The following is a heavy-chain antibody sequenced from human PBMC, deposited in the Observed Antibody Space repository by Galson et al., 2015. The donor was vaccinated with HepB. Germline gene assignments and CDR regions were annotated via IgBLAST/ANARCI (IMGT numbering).Heavy chain of an antibody. CDR1: GFTFSSSA. CDR3: AKDRSGYSCGSFDY. V-gene: IGHV3-23*01. CDR2: ISGSGGSI. Sequence: SLRLSCAASGFTFSSSAMSWVRQAPGKGLAWVSAISGSGGSIYYADSVKGRGAISRDNSKNPLYLRMNSLRAGDTAVYYCAKDRSGYSCGSFDYWGQGTLVTVSS. D-gene: IGHD5-18*01. J-gene: IGHJ4*02.